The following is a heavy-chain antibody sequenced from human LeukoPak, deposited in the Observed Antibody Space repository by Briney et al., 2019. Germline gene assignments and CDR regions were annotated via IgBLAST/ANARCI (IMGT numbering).Heavy chain of an antibody. J-gene: IGHJ4*02. CDR3: AKDRSYGYGIDY. CDR2: ISWNSGSI. CDR1: GFTFDDYA. D-gene: IGHD5-18*01. V-gene: IGHV3-9*03. Sequence: PGRSLTLSCAASGFTFDDYAMHWVRQAPGKGLEWVSGISWNSGSIGYADSVKGRFTISRDNAKNSLYLQMNSLRGEDMALYYCAKDRSYGYGIDYWGQGTLVTVSS.